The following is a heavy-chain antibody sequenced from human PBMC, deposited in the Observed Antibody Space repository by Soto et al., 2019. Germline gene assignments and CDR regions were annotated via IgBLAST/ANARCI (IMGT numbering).Heavy chain of an antibody. J-gene: IGHJ4*02. Sequence: QVQLVQSGAEVKKPGASVKVSCKASGYNFISHGISWVRQAPGQGLEWMGWISGYNGNTNYAQNFQGRFTMTKDTPTSTVYMELRSLRSDDTAVYYCARGGWEPHDYWGQGTLVTVSS. CDR1: GYNFISHG. CDR3: ARGGWEPHDY. V-gene: IGHV1-18*01. D-gene: IGHD1-26*01. CDR2: ISGYNGNT.